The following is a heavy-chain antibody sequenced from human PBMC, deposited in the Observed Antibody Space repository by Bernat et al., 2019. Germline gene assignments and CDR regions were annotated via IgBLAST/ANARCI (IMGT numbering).Heavy chain of an antibody. J-gene: IGHJ6*02. CDR3: ATLYYYDSSGYSLDYYYGMDV. V-gene: IGHV3-30*03. D-gene: IGHD3-22*01. CDR1: GFTFSSYG. CDR2: ISYDGSNK. Sequence: QVQLVESGGGVVQPGRSLRLSCAASGFTFSSYGMHWVRQAPGKGLEWVAVISYDGSNKYYADSVKGRFTISRDKSKNTLYLQMNSLRAEDTAVYYCATLYYYDSSGYSLDYYYGMDVWGQGTTVTVSS.